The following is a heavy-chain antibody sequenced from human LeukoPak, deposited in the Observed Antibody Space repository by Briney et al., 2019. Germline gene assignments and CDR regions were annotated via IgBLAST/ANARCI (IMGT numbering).Heavy chain of an antibody. D-gene: IGHD2-2*01. V-gene: IGHV4-34*01. J-gene: IGHJ6*02. CDR2: INHSGST. CDR1: GGSFSGYY. CDR3: ARLQRYCSSTSCYSRFLDYYGMDV. Sequence: SETLSLTCAVYGGSFSGYYWGWIRQPPGKGLEWIGEINHSGSTNYNPSLKSRVTISVDTSKNQFSLKLSSVTAADTAVYYCARLQRYCSSTSCYSRFLDYYGMDVWGQGTTVTVSS.